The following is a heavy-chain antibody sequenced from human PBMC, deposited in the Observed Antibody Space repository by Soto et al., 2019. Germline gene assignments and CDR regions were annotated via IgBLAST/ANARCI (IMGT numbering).Heavy chain of an antibody. CDR3: AREKWTQVDYHYGVDV. J-gene: IGHJ6*02. V-gene: IGHV6-1*01. CDR1: GDSVSTNSAA. D-gene: IGHD5-18*01. Sequence: SQTLSLTCVISGDSVSTNSAAFNWIRQSPSRGLEWLGRTYYRSRWYNDYAVSVRSRITISPDTSKNQFSLQLKSVTPEDTAIYYCAREKWTQVDYHYGVDVWGRGTTVTGSS. CDR2: TYYRSRWYN.